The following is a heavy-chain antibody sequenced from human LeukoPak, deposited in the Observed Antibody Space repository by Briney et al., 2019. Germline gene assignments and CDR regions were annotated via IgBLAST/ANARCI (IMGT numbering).Heavy chain of an antibody. CDR1: GGSISGYH. Sequence: PSETLSLTCSVSGGSISGYHWHWIRQPPGKGLEWIGHIYDSGSTNYNPSLKSRVTMSVDTSKNQFSLELKSVTAADTAVYYCARESPRDGYPHYWGRGTLVTVSS. V-gene: IGHV4-59*01. J-gene: IGHJ4*02. CDR3: ARESPRDGYPHY. D-gene: IGHD5-24*01. CDR2: IYDSGST.